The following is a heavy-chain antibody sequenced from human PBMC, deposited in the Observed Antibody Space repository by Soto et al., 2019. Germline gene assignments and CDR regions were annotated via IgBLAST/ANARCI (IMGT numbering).Heavy chain of an antibody. J-gene: IGHJ3*02. CDR2: ITGGGHT. CDR3: VKDRSGWGSFDI. Sequence: EVQVLESGGGLVQPGGSRRLSCSASGFTFNDINWVRQAPGKGLEWISRITGGGHTDYVDSVKGRFTISRDNSKNTGYMQMNSLRVDDTAVYYCVKDRSGWGSFDIWGQGTVVTVSS. D-gene: IGHD3-16*01. V-gene: IGHV3-23*01. CDR1: GFTFND.